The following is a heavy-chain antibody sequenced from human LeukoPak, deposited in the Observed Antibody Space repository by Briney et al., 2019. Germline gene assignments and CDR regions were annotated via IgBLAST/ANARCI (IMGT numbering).Heavy chain of an antibody. J-gene: IGHJ4*02. CDR3: ARVGYCHEVYYFDY. CDR1: GFTASSNY. V-gene: IGHV3-66*01. D-gene: IGHD5-12*01. Sequence: GGSPRLSSAASGFTASSNYMSWVRQAPGQGLEWVSVIYSGGSTYYADSVKGRFTISRDNSKNTLYLQMNSLRAEDTAVYYCARVGYCHEVYYFDYWGQGTLVTVSS. CDR2: IYSGGST.